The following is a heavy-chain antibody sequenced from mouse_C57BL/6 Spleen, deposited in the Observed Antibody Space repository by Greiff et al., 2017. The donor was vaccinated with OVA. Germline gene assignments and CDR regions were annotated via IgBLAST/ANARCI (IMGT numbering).Heavy chain of an antibody. V-gene: IGHV1-76*01. D-gene: IGHD2-5*01. Sequence: VQLQQSGAELVRPGASVKLSCKASGYTFTDYYINWVKQRPGQGLEWIARIYPGSGNTYYNEKFKGKATLTAEKSSSTAYMQLSSLTSEDSAVYFCARKEAYYSNYGYFDYWGQGTTLTVSS. CDR2: IYPGSGNT. CDR1: GYTFTDYY. CDR3: ARKEAYYSNYGYFDY. J-gene: IGHJ2*01.